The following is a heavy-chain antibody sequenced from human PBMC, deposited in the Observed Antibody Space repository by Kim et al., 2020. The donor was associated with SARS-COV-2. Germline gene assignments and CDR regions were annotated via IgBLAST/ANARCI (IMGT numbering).Heavy chain of an antibody. CDR3: ANFES. V-gene: IGHV3-33*06. CDR2: DDKNK. Sequence: DDKNKYYAGSVMGRFTISRDNSKTMLFLQMNSLRAEDTAVYYCANFESWGQGTLVTVSS. J-gene: IGHJ4*02.